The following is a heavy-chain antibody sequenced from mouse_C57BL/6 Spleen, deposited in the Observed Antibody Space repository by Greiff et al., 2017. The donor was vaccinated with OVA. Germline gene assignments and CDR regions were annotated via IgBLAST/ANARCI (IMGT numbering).Heavy chain of an antibody. V-gene: IGHV3-6*01. Sequence: EVKLMESGPGLVKPSQSLSLTCSVTGYSITSGYYWNWIRQFPGNKLEWMGYISYDGSNNYNPSLKNRISITRDTSKNQFFLKLNSVTTEDTATYYCARMVSGYFDVWGTGTTVTVSS. CDR2: ISYDGSN. CDR3: ARMVSGYFDV. D-gene: IGHD2-3*01. CDR1: GYSITSGYY. J-gene: IGHJ1*03.